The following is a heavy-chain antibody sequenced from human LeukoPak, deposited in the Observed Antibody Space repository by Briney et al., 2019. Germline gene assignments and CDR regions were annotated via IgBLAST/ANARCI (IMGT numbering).Heavy chain of an antibody. D-gene: IGHD3/OR15-3a*01. V-gene: IGHV3-30*18. J-gene: IGHJ6*03. Sequence: PGGSLRLSCAASGFTVSSNYMSWVRQAPGKGLEWVAFISYDGSNKYFADSVKGRFTISRDNSKNTLYLQMNSLRAEDTAVYYCAKDGHYYYYYMDVWGKGTTVTVSS. CDR3: AKDGHYYYYYMDV. CDR1: GFTVSSNY. CDR2: ISYDGSNK.